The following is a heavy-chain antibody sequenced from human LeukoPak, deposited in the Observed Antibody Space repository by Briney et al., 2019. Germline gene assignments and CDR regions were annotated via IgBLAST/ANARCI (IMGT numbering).Heavy chain of an antibody. CDR2: IYTGGST. CDR3: AGQYCSSTSCYDLDY. CDR1: GGSISSYY. V-gene: IGHV4-4*07. Sequence: SETLSLTCTVSGGSISSYYWSWIRQPAGKGLEWIGRIYTGGSTNYNPSLKSRVTMSVDTSKNQFSLKLSSVTAADTAVYYCAGQYCSSTSCYDLDYWGQGTLVTVSS. D-gene: IGHD2-2*01. J-gene: IGHJ4*02.